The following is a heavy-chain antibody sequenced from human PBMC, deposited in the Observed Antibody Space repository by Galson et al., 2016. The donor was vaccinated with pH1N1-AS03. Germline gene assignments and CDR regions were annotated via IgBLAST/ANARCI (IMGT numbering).Heavy chain of an antibody. J-gene: IGHJ5*02. CDR2: IYDSGNT. Sequence: SETLSLTCIVSGGSMSRYYWSWIRQPPGKGLEWIGYIYDSGNTNYNPSLKSRVTISGDTSKNQFSLRLISVTAADTAVYYCARRRGELLGYNWFDPWGQGTLVTVSS. D-gene: IGHD1-7*01. CDR3: ARRRGELLGYNWFDP. V-gene: IGHV4-59*08. CDR1: GGSMSRYY.